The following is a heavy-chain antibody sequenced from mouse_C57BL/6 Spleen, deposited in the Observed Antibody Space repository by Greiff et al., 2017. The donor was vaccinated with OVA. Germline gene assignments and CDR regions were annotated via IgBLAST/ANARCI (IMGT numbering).Heavy chain of an antibody. CDR3: AAYETSDVAWFAY. D-gene: IGHD2-14*01. Sequence: VQLQQSGAELVRPGASVKLSCTASGFTITDYYMHWVKQRPEQGLEWIGWIDPENGDTEYNSKFQGQATLTADTSSNTAYMQLSSLTSEDSAVYYCAAYETSDVAWFAYWGQGTLVTVSA. V-gene: IGHV14-4*01. CDR1: GFTITDYY. CDR2: IDPENGDT. J-gene: IGHJ3*01.